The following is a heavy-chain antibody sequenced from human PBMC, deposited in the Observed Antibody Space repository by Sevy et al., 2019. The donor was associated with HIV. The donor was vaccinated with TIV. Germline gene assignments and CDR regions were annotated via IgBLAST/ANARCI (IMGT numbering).Heavy chain of an antibody. V-gene: IGHV3-7*03. J-gene: IGHJ3*01. D-gene: IGHD3-22*01. Sequence: GGSLRLSCAASSGFTFSSYWMSWVRQAPGKGLEWVANIKQDGSAKHHVDSVRGRFTISRDNAKNSLYLQMNRLRVEDTAVYYCARGTYYYDSSGYYHDVFDVWGQGTMVTVSS. CDR2: IKQDGSAK. CDR3: ARGTYYYDSSGYYHDVFDV. CDR1: SGFTFSSYW.